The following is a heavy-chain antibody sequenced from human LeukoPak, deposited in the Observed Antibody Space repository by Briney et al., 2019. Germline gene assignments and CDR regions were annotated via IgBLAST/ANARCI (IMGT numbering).Heavy chain of an antibody. CDR2: IYYSGST. V-gene: IGHV4-59*01. CDR1: GGSISSYY. Sequence: KSSETLSLTCTVSGGSISSYYWSWIRQPQGKGLEWIGYIYYSGSTNYNPSLKSRVTISVDTSKNQSSLKLSSVTAADTAVYYCASIDYDSSGYYFDYWGQGTLVTVSS. CDR3: ASIDYDSSGYYFDY. D-gene: IGHD3-22*01. J-gene: IGHJ4*02.